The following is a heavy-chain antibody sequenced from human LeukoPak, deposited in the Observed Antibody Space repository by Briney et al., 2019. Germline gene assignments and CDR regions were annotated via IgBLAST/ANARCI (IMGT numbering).Heavy chain of an antibody. Sequence: SETLSLTCIVSSGSISSSSYYWGWIRHPPGKGLEWIGSIHYSGSTYYNPSLKSRVTISVDTPKNQFSLKLSSVTAADTAVYYCARRAGSGSTKVFDIWGQGTMVTVSS. J-gene: IGHJ3*02. CDR3: ARRAGSGSTKVFDI. CDR1: SGSISSSSYY. D-gene: IGHD3-10*01. V-gene: IGHV4-39*01. CDR2: IHYSGST.